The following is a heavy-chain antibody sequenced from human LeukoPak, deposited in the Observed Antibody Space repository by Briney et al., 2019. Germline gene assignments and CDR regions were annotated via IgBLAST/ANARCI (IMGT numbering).Heavy chain of an antibody. CDR2: IYSGGST. Sequence: GGSLRLSCAASGFTVSSNYMSWVRQAPGKGLEWVSVIYSGGSTYYADSVKGRVTVSRDNSKNTLYLQVNSLRAEDTAVYYCASQTTVKYYFDYWGQGTLVTVSS. J-gene: IGHJ4*02. CDR1: GFTVSSNY. V-gene: IGHV3-53*01. CDR3: ASQTTVKYYFDY. D-gene: IGHD4-17*01.